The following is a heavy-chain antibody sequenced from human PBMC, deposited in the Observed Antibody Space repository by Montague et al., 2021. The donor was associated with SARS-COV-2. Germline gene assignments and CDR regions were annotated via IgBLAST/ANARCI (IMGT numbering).Heavy chain of an antibody. D-gene: IGHD3-22*01. V-gene: IGHV4-39*01. CDR3: ARFPTSYYYDSKAAPATPDAFDI. J-gene: IGHJ3*02. CDR2: IYYSGST. Sequence: SETLSLTCTVSGGSISSSSYYWGWIRQPPGKGLEWIGSIYYSGSTYYNPSLKSRVTISVDTSKNQFSLKLSPATAADTAVYYCARFPTSYYYDSKAAPATPDAFDIWGQGTMVTVSS. CDR1: GGSISSSSYY.